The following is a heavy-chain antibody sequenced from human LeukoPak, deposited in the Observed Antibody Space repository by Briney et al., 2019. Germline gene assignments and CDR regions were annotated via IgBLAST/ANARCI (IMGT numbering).Heavy chain of an antibody. D-gene: IGHD5-12*01. CDR1: GGSISSYY. J-gene: IGHJ6*03. V-gene: IGHV4-4*07. CDR2: IYTRGST. Sequence: SETLSLTCTVSGGSISSYYWSWIRQPAGKGLEWIGRIYTRGSTNYNPSLKSRVTMSVDTSKNQFSLKLSSVTAADTAVYYCARGLPVWLPDYYYYMDVWGKGTTVTVSS. CDR3: ARGLPVWLPDYYYYMDV.